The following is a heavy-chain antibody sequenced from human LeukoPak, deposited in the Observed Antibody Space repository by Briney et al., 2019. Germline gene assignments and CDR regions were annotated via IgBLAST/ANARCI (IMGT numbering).Heavy chain of an antibody. CDR2: IHYSGST. D-gene: IGHD5-18*01. Sequence: PSETLSLTCTVSGGSISNSRYSWGWIRQPPGKGLEWIGTIHYSGSTYYNPSLKSRVTISVDASKNQFSLRLSSVTAADTAVYYCARVSFGGYSYGYVDFWGQGTLVTVSS. J-gene: IGHJ4*02. V-gene: IGHV4-39*02. CDR1: GGSISNSRYS. CDR3: ARVSFGGYSYGYVDF.